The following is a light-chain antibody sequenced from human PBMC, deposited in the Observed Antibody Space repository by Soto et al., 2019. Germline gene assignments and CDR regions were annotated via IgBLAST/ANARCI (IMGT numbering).Light chain of an antibody. J-gene: IGKJ5*01. V-gene: IGKV1-39*01. CDR1: QSISYY. CDR2: AAS. CDR3: QQSYDTPPVT. Sequence: DIQLTQSPSSLSASVGDRVNITCRASQSISYYLNWYQQEPGKAPKLLIYAASRLQSGVPSRFSGSGSGADVTLPISCLQPEDFAIYYCQQSYDTPPVTVGQGTRLEIK.